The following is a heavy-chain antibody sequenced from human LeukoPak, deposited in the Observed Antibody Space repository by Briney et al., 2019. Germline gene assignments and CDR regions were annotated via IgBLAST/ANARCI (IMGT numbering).Heavy chain of an antibody. CDR3: AKNGDRGAYCSGGSCYPYYYYYIDV. Sequence: PGGSLRLSCAASGITFSDYGMSWVRQAPGKGLEWVSSISSTGGTTYYADSVKGRFTISRDNSKNTLYLQMNSLRAEDTAIYYCAKNGDRGAYCSGGSCYPYYYYYIDVWGEGTTVTISS. V-gene: IGHV3-23*01. D-gene: IGHD2-15*01. CDR1: GITFSDYG. J-gene: IGHJ6*03. CDR2: ISSTGGTT.